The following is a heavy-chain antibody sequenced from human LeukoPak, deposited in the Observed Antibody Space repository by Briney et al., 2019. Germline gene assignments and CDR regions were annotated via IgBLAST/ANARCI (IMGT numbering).Heavy chain of an antibody. V-gene: IGHV3-23*01. Sequence: GGSLRLSCAASGFTFTNYAMSWVRQAPGKGPEWVSLISASGGNTYYADSVKGRFTISRDNSKNTLYLQMNSLKAEDTAIYYCAKDYSSSWYYFDYWGQGTLVTVSS. CDR1: GFTFTNYA. D-gene: IGHD6-13*01. CDR2: ISASGGNT. CDR3: AKDYSSSWYYFDY. J-gene: IGHJ4*02.